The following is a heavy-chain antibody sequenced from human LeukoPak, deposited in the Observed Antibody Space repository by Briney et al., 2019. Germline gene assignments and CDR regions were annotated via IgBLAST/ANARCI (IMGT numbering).Heavy chain of an antibody. CDR1: GGSISSYY. J-gene: IGHJ4*02. CDR3: ARESRIWFGELLGKFDY. Sequence: PSETLSLTCTVSGGSISSYYWSWIRQPAGKGLEWIGRIYTSGSTNYNPSLKSRVTMSVDTSKNQFSLKLTSVTAADTAVYYCARESRIWFGELLGKFDYWGQGTLVTVSS. CDR2: IYTSGST. D-gene: IGHD3-10*01. V-gene: IGHV4-4*07.